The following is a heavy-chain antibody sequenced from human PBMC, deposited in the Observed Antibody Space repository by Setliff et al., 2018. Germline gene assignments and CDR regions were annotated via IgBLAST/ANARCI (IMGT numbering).Heavy chain of an antibody. CDR2: IRGSGGAT. D-gene: IGHD6-13*01. V-gene: IGHV3-23*01. CDR3: TKYAAAFGSGWFSPFDH. Sequence: GGSLRLSCATSGFIFANYAMHWVRQSPGKGLEWVAAIRGSGGATYYADSVKARFIISRDNTRSTVSLQLDRVKGEDTAVYYCTKYAAAFGSGWFSPFDHWGQGTVVTVSS. J-gene: IGHJ4*02. CDR1: GFIFANYA.